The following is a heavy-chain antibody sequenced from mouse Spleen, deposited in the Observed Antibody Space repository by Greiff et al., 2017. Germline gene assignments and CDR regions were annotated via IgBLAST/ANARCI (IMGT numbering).Heavy chain of an antibody. CDR2: IDPSDSYT. J-gene: IGHJ4*01. Sequence: QVQLQQPGAELVMPGASVKLSCKASGYTFTSYWVHWVKQRPGQGLEWIGEIDPSDSYTNYNQKFKGKATLTVDKSSSTAYMQLSSLTSEDSAVYYCARWEDAYAMDYWGQGTSVTVSS. CDR3: ARWEDAYAMDY. V-gene: IGHV1-69*01. CDR1: GYTFTSYW. D-gene: IGHD4-1*01.